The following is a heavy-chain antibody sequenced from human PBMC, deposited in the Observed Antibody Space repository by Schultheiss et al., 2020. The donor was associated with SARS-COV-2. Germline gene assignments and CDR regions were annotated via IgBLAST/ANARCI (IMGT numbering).Heavy chain of an antibody. V-gene: IGHV3-73*01. CDR2: IRSKANSYAT. CDR1: GFTFSGSA. J-gene: IGHJ6*02. CDR3: ARAQHSSSWYRRTGTTYFYYGMDV. Sequence: GGSLRLSCAASGFTFSGSAMHWVRQASGKGLEWVGRIRSKANSYATAYAASVKGRFTISRDDSKNTAYLQMNSLRTADTSVYYCARAQHSSSWYRRTGTTYFYYGMDVWGQGTTVTVSS. D-gene: IGHD6-13*01.